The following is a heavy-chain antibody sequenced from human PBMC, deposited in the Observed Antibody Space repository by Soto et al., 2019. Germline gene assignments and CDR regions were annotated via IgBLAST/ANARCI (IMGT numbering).Heavy chain of an antibody. Sequence: SETLSLTCTVSGGSISSYYWSWIRQPAGKGLEWIGRIYTSGSTNYNPSLKSRVTMSVDTSKNQFSLKLSSVTAADTAVYYCARERVIGGYCSGGSCPGWFDPWGQGTLVTVSS. CDR2: IYTSGST. CDR3: ARERVIGGYCSGGSCPGWFDP. CDR1: GGSISSYY. V-gene: IGHV4-4*07. J-gene: IGHJ5*02. D-gene: IGHD2-15*01.